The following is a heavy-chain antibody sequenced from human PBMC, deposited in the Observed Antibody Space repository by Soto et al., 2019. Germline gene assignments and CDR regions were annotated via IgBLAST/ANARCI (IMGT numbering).Heavy chain of an antibody. CDR1: GFTFSTYA. Sequence: QVQLVESGGGVVQPGRSLRVSCAASGFTFSTYAMHWVRQAPGKGLEWVAVMSYDGRKKLYADSVKGRFTISRDNSKSTLYLQMNSLRAEDTAVYYCTAAYGDYHSRFDYWGQGTLVTVSS. D-gene: IGHD4-17*01. J-gene: IGHJ4*02. V-gene: IGHV3-30*04. CDR2: MSYDGRKK. CDR3: TAAYGDYHSRFDY.